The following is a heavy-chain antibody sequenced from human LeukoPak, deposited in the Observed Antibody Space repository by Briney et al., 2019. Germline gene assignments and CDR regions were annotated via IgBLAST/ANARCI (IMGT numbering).Heavy chain of an antibody. CDR1: GFPFSIYS. D-gene: IGHD3-22*01. V-gene: IGHV3-48*01. CDR2: ISSSSSTI. Sequence: GGSLRLSCAASGFPFSIYSMNWVRQAPGKGLEWVSYISSSSSTIYYADSVKGRFTISRDNAKNSLYLQMNSLRAEDTAVYYCARDLNYDSSGYYLTNWFDPWGQGTLVTVSS. J-gene: IGHJ5*02. CDR3: ARDLNYDSSGYYLTNWFDP.